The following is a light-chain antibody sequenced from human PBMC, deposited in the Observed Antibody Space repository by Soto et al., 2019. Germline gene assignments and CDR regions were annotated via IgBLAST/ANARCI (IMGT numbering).Light chain of an antibody. V-gene: IGKV3-15*01. Sequence: EIVMTQSPATLSVSPGERATLSCRASQSVSSNLAWYQQKPGQAPRLLIYGASTRATGIPARFSGSGSGTEFTLTISSLQSEDFAVYYCQQYHNWPVTFGQGTKVDIK. J-gene: IGKJ1*01. CDR3: QQYHNWPVT. CDR1: QSVSSN. CDR2: GAS.